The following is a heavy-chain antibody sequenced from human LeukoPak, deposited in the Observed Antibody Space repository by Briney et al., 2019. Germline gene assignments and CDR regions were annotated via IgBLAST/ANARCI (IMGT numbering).Heavy chain of an antibody. D-gene: IGHD3-10*01. V-gene: IGHV3-7*01. CDR3: ARMYYVRGVVFYYFDY. Sequence: PGGSLRLSCAASGFSFSRYWMSWVRQAPGKGLEWVATINEDGSEKYYVDSVKGRFTISRDNAKNSLYLQMNSLRAEDTAVYYCARMYYVRGVVFYYFDYWGQGTLVTVSS. CDR1: GFSFSRYW. J-gene: IGHJ4*02. CDR2: INEDGSEK.